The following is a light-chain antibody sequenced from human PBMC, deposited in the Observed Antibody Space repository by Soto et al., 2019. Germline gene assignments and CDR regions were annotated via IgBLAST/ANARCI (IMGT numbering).Light chain of an antibody. V-gene: IGKV2-30*01. Sequence: DVVMTQSPLSLSVTLGQPASISCRSSQGLVYSDGNTFLNWFHQRPGQSPRRLIYQVSNRDSGVPDRLSGRGSGTDYTLRISRVEAEDVGIYYCVQGTHWPRTFGQGTKVEIK. J-gene: IGKJ1*01. CDR1: QGLVYSDGNTF. CDR3: VQGTHWPRT. CDR2: QVS.